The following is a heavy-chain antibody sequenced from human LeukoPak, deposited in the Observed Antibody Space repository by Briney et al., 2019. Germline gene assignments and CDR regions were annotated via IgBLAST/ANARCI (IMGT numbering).Heavy chain of an antibody. Sequence: GRPLRLSCAASGFTLNTHGMHWVRQAPGKGLEWVAAIWFDGSVKHYSDAVKGRFTISRDNSLDTLYLQINSLRVEDTAMYYCAKDTAIQFLEPAFWGQGTLVTVSS. J-gene: IGHJ4*02. V-gene: IGHV3-33*06. CDR2: IWFDGSVK. D-gene: IGHD3-3*01. CDR1: GFTLNTHG. CDR3: AKDTAIQFLEPAF.